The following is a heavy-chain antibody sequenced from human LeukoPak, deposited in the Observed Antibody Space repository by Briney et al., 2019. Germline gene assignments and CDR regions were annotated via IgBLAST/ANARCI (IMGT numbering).Heavy chain of an antibody. CDR3: AKVANHYYGSGSSPYYFDY. D-gene: IGHD3-10*01. V-gene: IGHV3-23*01. Sequence: GGSLRLSCAASGFTFSSYGMSWVRQAPGKGLEWVSAISGSGGSTYYADSVKGRFTISRDNSKNTLYLQMNSLRAEDTAVYYCAKVANHYYGSGSSPYYFDYWDQGTLVTVSS. CDR1: GFTFSSYG. CDR2: ISGSGGST. J-gene: IGHJ4*02.